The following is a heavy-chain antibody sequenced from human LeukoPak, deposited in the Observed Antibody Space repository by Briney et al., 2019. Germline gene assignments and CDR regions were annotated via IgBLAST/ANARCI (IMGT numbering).Heavy chain of an antibody. CDR2: MNPNSGNT. CDR3: ARGGAGYYYYYYMYV. CDR1: GYTFTGYY. J-gene: IGHJ6*03. V-gene: IGHV1-8*02. Sequence: ASVKVSCTASGYTFTGYYMHWVRQAPGQGLEGMGWMNPNSGNTGYAQKFQGRVTMTRNTSISTAYIELSRLLSEVTAVYYCARGGAGYYYYYYMYVWGKGGTVTISS.